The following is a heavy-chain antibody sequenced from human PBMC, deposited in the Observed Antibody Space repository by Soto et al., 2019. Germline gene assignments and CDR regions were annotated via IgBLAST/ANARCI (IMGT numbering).Heavy chain of an antibody. CDR3: SMGSWSAETFDV. J-gene: IGHJ3*01. Sequence: QVHLVQSGAEVKKPGSSVKVSCKAAGGTFSTYTLIWMRQAPGQGLEWMGRIIPMLTERNSAQKFQVRVTLTADKSTSTAFMELTSLRSDDTAVYYCSMGSWSAETFDVWGQGTMVTVSS. D-gene: IGHD2-2*01. V-gene: IGHV1-69*02. CDR1: GGTFSTYT. CDR2: IIPMLTER.